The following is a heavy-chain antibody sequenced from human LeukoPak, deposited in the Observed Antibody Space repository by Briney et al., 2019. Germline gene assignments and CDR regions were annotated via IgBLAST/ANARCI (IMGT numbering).Heavy chain of an antibody. CDR2: IYYSGST. V-gene: IGHV4-39*01. D-gene: IGHD1-26*01. CDR3: ARHEYSGSYYGLSWFDP. Sequence: SETLSLTCTVSGRSISSSGYYWGWIRQPPGKGLEWFASIYYSGSTYYSPSLKSRVTLSVDTSKNQLSLKLSSLTAADTAVYYCARHEYSGSYYGLSWFDPWGQGTLVTVSS. CDR1: GRSISSSGYY. J-gene: IGHJ5*02.